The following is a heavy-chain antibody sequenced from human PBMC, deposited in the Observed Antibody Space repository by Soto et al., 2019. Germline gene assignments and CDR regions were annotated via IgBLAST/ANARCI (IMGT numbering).Heavy chain of an antibody. J-gene: IGHJ4*02. CDR3: ARAGSLEWLRIDY. Sequence: GGSLRLSCAASGFTFSNAWMNWVRQAPGKGLEWVAVISYDGSNKYYADSVKGRFTISRDNSKNTLYLQMNSLRAEDTAVYYCARAGSLEWLRIDYWGQGTLVTVS. CDR2: ISYDGSNK. D-gene: IGHD3-3*01. CDR1: GFTFSNAW. V-gene: IGHV3-30*03.